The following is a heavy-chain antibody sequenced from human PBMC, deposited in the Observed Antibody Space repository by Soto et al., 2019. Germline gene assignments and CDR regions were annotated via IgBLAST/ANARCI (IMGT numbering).Heavy chain of an antibody. D-gene: IGHD3-10*01. Sequence: GGSLRLSCAASGFTFSSYSMNWVRQAPGKGLEWVAVISYDGSNKYYADSVKGRFTISRDNSKNTLYLQMSSLRPEDTAVYYCVKDHGTAMIRGGLDSWGQGALVTVSS. V-gene: IGHV3-30*18. CDR1: GFTFSSYS. CDR2: ISYDGSNK. CDR3: VKDHGTAMIRGGLDS. J-gene: IGHJ4*02.